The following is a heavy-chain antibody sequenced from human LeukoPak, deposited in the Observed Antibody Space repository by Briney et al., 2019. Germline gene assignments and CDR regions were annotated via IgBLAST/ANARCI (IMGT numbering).Heavy chain of an antibody. J-gene: IGHJ3*02. CDR3: ARVCGSTSCQSAFDI. D-gene: IGHD2-2*01. CDR1: GFTFSSYW. Sequence: GGSLRLSCAASGFTFSSYWMHWVRQAPGKGLVWVSRINSDGSSTSYADSVKGRFTISRDNAKNSLYLQMNSLRAEDTAVYYCARVCGSTSCQSAFDIWGQGTMVTVSS. CDR2: INSDGSST. V-gene: IGHV3-74*01.